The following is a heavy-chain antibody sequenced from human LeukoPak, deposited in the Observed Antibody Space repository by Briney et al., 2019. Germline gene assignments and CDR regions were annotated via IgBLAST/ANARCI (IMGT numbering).Heavy chain of an antibody. V-gene: IGHV3-23*01. CDR1: GFTFDDYA. J-gene: IGHJ3*02. CDR2: ISGSGGST. D-gene: IGHD2-2*01. Sequence: GRSLRLSCAASGFTFDDYAMHWVRQAPGKGLEWVSAISGSGGSTYYADSVKGRFTISRDNSKNTLYLQMNSLRAEDTAVYYCARIDQTDAFDIWGQGTMVTVSS. CDR3: ARIDQTDAFDI.